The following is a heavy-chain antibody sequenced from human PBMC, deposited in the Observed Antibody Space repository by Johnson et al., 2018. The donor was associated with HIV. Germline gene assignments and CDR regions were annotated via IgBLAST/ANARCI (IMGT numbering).Heavy chain of an antibody. J-gene: IGHJ3*02. CDR1: GFTVSSNY. CDR3: ARNWAAGIAAATMWWHAFDI. CDR2: IYSGGST. V-gene: IGHV3-53*01. D-gene: IGHD6-13*01. Sequence: QLVESGGGLIQPGGSLRLSCAASGFTVSSNYMSWVRQAPGKGLEWVSVIYSGGSTYYADSVKGRFTISRDNSKNTLYLQMNSLRAEDTAVYYCARNWAAGIAAATMWWHAFDIWGQGTMVTVSS.